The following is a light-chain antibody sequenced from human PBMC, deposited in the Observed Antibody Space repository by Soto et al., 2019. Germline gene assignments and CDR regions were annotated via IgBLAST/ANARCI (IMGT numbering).Light chain of an antibody. CDR2: EVS. J-gene: IGLJ1*01. V-gene: IGLV2-14*01. CDR1: SSDVGAYDY. Sequence: QSALTQPPSASGSPGQSVTISCTGTSSDVGAYDYVSWYQQHPGKAPKLMIYEVSKRPSGVSNRFSGSKSGNTASLTISGLQAEDEADYYCSSYTSSSTRVFGTGTKLTVL. CDR3: SSYTSSSTRV.